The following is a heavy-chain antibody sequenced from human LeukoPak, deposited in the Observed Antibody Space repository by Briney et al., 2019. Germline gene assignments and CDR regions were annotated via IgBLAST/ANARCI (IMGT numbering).Heavy chain of an antibody. Sequence: GGSLRLSCAASGFTFSSYSMNWVRQAPGEGLEWVSSISSSSSYIYYADSVKGRFTISRDNAKNSLYLQMNSLRAENTAVYYCARADWSGKPSGDWGQGTLVTVSS. V-gene: IGHV3-21*01. CDR1: GFTFSSYS. D-gene: IGHD3-3*01. J-gene: IGHJ4*02. CDR3: ARADWSGKPSGD. CDR2: ISSSSSYI.